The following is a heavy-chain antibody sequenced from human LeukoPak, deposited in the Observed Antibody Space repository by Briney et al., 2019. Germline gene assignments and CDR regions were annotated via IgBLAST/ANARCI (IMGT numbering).Heavy chain of an antibody. J-gene: IGHJ4*02. CDR2: IYSGGST. CDR1: GFTVSSNY. D-gene: IGHD7-27*01. Sequence: GGSLRLSCAASGFTVSSNYMSWVRQAPGKGLEWVSVIYSGGSTYYADSVKGRFTISRDNSKNTLYLQMNSLRAEDTVVYYCARDSKLGIFDYWGQGTLVTVSS. CDR3: ARDSKLGIFDY. V-gene: IGHV3-53*01.